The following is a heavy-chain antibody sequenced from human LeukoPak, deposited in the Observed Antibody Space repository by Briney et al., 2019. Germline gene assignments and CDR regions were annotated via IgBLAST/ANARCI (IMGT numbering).Heavy chain of an antibody. CDR3: ASSISIAAAGVFDY. D-gene: IGHD6-13*01. CDR1: GFTFSSYG. J-gene: IGHJ4*02. CDR2: IWYDGSNK. Sequence: GGSLRLSCAASGFTFSSYGMQWVRQAPGKGLEWVAVIWYDGSNKYYADSVKGRFTISRDNSKNTLYLQMNSLRAEDTAVYYCASSISIAAAGVFDYWGQGTLVTVSS. V-gene: IGHV3-33*01.